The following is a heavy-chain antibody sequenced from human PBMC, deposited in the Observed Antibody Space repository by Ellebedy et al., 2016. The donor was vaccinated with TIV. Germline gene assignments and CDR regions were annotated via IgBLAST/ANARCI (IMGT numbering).Heavy chain of an antibody. CDR2: IIPILGIA. CDR1: GGTFSSYA. V-gene: IGHV1-69*04. J-gene: IGHJ6*03. D-gene: IGHD3-10*01. Sequence: SVKVSXXASGGTFSSYAISWVRQAPGQGLEWMGRIIPILGIANYAQKFQGRVTITADKSTSTAYMELSSLRSEDTAVYYCARAPRGTMVRGVIQLYYYYYMDVWGKGTTVTVSS. CDR3: ARAPRGTMVRGVIQLYYYYYMDV.